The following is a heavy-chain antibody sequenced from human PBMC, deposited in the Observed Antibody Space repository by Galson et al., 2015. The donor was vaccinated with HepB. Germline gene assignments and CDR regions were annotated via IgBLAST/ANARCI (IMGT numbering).Heavy chain of an antibody. D-gene: IGHD3-3*01. J-gene: IGHJ6*03. V-gene: IGHV3-66*01. CDR3: ARDLTNTIFGVVAPNYYYYMDV. Sequence: SLRLSCAASGFTVSSNYMSWVRQAPGKGLEWVSVIYSGGSTYYADSVKGRFTISRDNSKNTLYLQMNSLRAEDTAVYYCARDLTNTIFGVVAPNYYYYMDVWGKGTTVTVSS. CDR1: GFTVSSNY. CDR2: IYSGGST.